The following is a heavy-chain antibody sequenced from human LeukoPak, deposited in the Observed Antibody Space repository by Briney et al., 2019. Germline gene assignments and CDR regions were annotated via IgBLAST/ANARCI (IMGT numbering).Heavy chain of an antibody. D-gene: IGHD2-15*01. Sequence: SQTLSLTCTVSGGSISSGSYYWSWIRQPAGKGLEWIGRIYTSGSTNYNPSLKSRVTISVDTSKNQFSLKLSSVTAADTAVYYCARGGVAASHYYFDYWGQGTLVTV. CDR2: IYTSGST. CDR3: ARGGVAASHYYFDY. CDR1: GGSISSGSYY. J-gene: IGHJ4*02. V-gene: IGHV4-61*02.